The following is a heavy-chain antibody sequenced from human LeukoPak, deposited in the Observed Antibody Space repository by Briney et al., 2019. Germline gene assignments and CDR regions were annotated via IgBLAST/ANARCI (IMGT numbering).Heavy chain of an antibody. CDR2: INPNSGGT. V-gene: IGHV1-2*04. CDR3: ARDSGWSKPDY. J-gene: IGHJ4*02. Sequence: ASVKVSCKASGYTFSSYGISWVRQAPGQGLEWMGWINPNSGGTNYAQKFQGWVTMTRDTSISTAYMELSRLRSDDTAVYYCARDSGWSKPDYWGQGTLVTVSS. CDR1: GYTFSSYG. D-gene: IGHD6-19*01.